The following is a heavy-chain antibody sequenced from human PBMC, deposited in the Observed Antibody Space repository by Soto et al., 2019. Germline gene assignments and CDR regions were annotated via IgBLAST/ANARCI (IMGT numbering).Heavy chain of an antibody. CDR2: INHSGST. CDR1: GGSFSGYY. V-gene: IGHV4-34*01. J-gene: IGHJ5*02. D-gene: IGHD2-2*01. Sequence: SETLSLTCAVYGGSFSGYYWSWIRQPPGKGLEWIGEINHSGSTNYNPSLKSRVTISVDTSKNQFSLKLSSVTAADTAVYYCARGWDIVVVPAAPRGYNWFDPWGQGTLVTVSS. CDR3: ARGWDIVVVPAAPRGYNWFDP.